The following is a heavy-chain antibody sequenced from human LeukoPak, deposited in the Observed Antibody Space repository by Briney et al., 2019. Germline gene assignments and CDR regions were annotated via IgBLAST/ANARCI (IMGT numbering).Heavy chain of an antibody. V-gene: IGHV4-34*01. CDR3: ARGHDYGVAWFRH. Sequence: PSETLSLTCAVYGGSFSGYYWSWIRQPPGKGLEWIGEINHSGSTNYNPSLKSRVTISVDTSKNQFSLKLSSVTAADTAVYYCARGHDYGVAWFRHWGQGTLVTVSS. J-gene: IGHJ1*01. CDR2: INHSGST. CDR1: GGSFSGYY. D-gene: IGHD4-17*01.